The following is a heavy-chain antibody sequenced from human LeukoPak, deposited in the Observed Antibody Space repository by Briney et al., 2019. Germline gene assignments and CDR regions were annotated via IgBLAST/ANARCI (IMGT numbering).Heavy chain of an antibody. V-gene: IGHV2-5*02. Sequence: SGPTLVKPTQTLTLTCTFSGFSLSTSGVGAGWIRQPPGKALGRLALIYWDDDKRYSPSLKSRLTITKDTSKNQVVLTMTNMDPVDTATYYCAHTNLEVVTADEYFQHWGQGTLVTVSS. J-gene: IGHJ1*01. D-gene: IGHD2-21*02. CDR1: GFSLSTSGVG. CDR3: AHTNLEVVTADEYFQH. CDR2: IYWDDDK.